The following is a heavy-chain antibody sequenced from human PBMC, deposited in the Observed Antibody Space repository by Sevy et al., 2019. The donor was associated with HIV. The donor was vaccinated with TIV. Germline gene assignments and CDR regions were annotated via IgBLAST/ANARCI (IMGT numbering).Heavy chain of an antibody. CDR3: ARDRVPVIAVAGTFFDY. D-gene: IGHD6-19*01. J-gene: IGHJ4*02. CDR2: ISSSSSYI. V-gene: IGHV3-21*01. Sequence: GGSLRPSCAASGFTFSSYSMNWVRQAPGKGLEWVSSISSSSSYIYYADSVKGRFTISRDNAKNSLYLQMNSLRAEDTAVYYCARDRVPVIAVAGTFFDYWGQGTLVTVSS. CDR1: GFTFSSYS.